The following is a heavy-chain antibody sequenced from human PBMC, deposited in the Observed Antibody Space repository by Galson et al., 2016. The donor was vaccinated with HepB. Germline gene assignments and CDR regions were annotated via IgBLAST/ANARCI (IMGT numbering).Heavy chain of an antibody. CDR2: FHYSGIT. Sequence: SETLSLTCTVSGASISGYYWSWIRQPPGKGLEWIGYFHYSGITNNNPSLKSRVTISTDTSKNKLSLKLSSVTAADTAVYYCVRIQSGAHGWFEPWGQGTLVTVSS. CDR3: VRIQSGAHGWFEP. D-gene: IGHD3-16*01. CDR1: GASISGYY. V-gene: IGHV4-59*01. J-gene: IGHJ5*02.